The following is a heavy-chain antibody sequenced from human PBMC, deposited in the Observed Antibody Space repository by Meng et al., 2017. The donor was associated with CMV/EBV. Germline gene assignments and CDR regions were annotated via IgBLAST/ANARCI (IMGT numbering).Heavy chain of an antibody. CDR3: ARTGKKWELLPYYYYYGMDV. J-gene: IGHJ6*02. Sequence: GESLKISCAASGFIFNDHYMDWVRQASGKGLEWVGRTRNKPNGYTTEYAASVKGRFTISRDDSKTSVFLQMNSLKTEDTAVYYCARTGKKWELLPYYYYYGMDVWGQGTTVTVSS. CDR2: TRNKPNGYTT. CDR1: GFIFNDHY. V-gene: IGHV3-72*01. D-gene: IGHD1-26*01.